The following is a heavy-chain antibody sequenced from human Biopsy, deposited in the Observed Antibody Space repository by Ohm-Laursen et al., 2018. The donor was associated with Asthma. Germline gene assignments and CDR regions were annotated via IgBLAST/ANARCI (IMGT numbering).Heavy chain of an antibody. CDR2: ISGSSIII. D-gene: IGHD2/OR15-2a*01. V-gene: IGHV3-23*01. J-gene: IGHJ5*02. CDR1: GFNFGNYA. Sequence: SLRLSCAAPGFNFGNYAMAWVRQAPGKGLEWVSTISGSSIIIHYGGSVKGRFTISRDNSKNTMYLVMNSLRPEDTAVYCCARDESFSMASGSWFDPWGQGTLVTVSS. CDR3: ARDESFSMASGSWFDP.